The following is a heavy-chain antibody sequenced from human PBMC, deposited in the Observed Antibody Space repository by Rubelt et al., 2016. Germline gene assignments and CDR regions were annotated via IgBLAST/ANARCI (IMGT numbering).Heavy chain of an antibody. CDR3: ARGDYDILTGYSPGQYGMDV. Sequence: RSHAMHWVRQAPGKGLEWVAVISFDGTNKYYVDSVKGRFTISRDNSKNTLYLQMNSLRAEDTAVYYCARGDYDILTGYSPGQYGMDVWGQGTTVTVSS. CDR2: ISFDGTNK. D-gene: IGHD3-9*01. V-gene: IGHV3-30*04. J-gene: IGHJ6*02. CDR1: RSHA.